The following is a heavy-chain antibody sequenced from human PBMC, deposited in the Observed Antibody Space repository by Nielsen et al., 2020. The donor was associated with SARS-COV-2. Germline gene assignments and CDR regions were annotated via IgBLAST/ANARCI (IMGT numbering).Heavy chain of an antibody. V-gene: IGHV4-38-2*02. CDR2: IYHSGST. D-gene: IGHD4-17*01. CDR3: ASHDYGIDY. Sequence: GSLRLSCTVSGYSISSGYYWGWIRQPPGKGLEWIGSIYHSGSTYYNPSLKSRVTISVDTSKNQFSLKLSSVTAADTAVYYCASHDYGIDYWGQGTLVTVSS. CDR1: GYSISSGYY. J-gene: IGHJ4*02.